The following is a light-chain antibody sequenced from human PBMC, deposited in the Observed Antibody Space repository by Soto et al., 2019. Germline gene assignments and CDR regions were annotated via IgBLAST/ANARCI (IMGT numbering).Light chain of an antibody. J-gene: IGKJ1*01. CDR2: GAS. CDR3: QQYRSWPRT. V-gene: IGKV3-15*01. Sequence: PGESVTLSCRASQSVDINLAWYQQKPGQPPRLLIYGASTRATDMSGTFSGRGSGTEFTLTISSLRPEDFAVYYCQQYRSWPRTFGQGTKVEMK. CDR1: QSVDIN.